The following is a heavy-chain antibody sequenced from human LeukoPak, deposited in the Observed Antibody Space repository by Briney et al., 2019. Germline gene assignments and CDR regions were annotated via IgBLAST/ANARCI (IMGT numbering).Heavy chain of an antibody. D-gene: IGHD1-26*01. CDR1: GYTFTGYY. CDR2: INPNSGNT. Sequence: ASVKVSCKASGYTFTGYYMHWVRQAPGQGLEWMGWINPNSGNTGYAQKFQGRVTMTRNTSISTAYMELSSLRSEDTAVYYCARSSAGTDAFDIWGQGTMVTVSS. CDR3: ARSSAGTDAFDI. J-gene: IGHJ3*02. V-gene: IGHV1-8*02.